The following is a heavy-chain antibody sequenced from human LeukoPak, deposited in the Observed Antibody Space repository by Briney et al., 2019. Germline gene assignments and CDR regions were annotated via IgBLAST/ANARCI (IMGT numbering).Heavy chain of an antibody. CDR2: ISGSGGST. Sequence: GGSLRLSCAASEFTFSSYAMSWVRQAPGKGLEWVSAISGSGGSTYYADSVKGRFTISRDNSKNTLYLQMNSLRAEDTAVYYCAKVTDRQLLYDYWGQGTLVTVSS. CDR1: EFTFSSYA. D-gene: IGHD2-2*02. V-gene: IGHV3-23*01. J-gene: IGHJ4*02. CDR3: AKVTDRQLLYDY.